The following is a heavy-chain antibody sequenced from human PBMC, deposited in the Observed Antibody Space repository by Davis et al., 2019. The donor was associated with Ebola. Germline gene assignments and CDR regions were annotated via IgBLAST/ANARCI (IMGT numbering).Heavy chain of an antibody. Sequence: ASVKVSCKASGYTFNLYGINWVRQAPGQGLEWMGWISAYNGNTNYAQRFQDRVTMNKDTSTNTDYMAVRSLRSDDTAVYYCARDGSVAAIELDYWGQGTLVTVSS. CDR2: ISAYNGNT. V-gene: IGHV1-18*01. D-gene: IGHD2-2*02. CDR3: ARDGSVAAIELDY. J-gene: IGHJ4*02. CDR1: GYTFNLYG.